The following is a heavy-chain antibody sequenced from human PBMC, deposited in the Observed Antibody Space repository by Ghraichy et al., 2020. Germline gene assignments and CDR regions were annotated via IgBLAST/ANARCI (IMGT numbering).Heavy chain of an antibody. V-gene: IGHV3-7*01. CDR3: ATDPFSGGAH. CDR2: INKDGSWA. CDR1: GFTFSVHW. Sequence: GESLNISCAASGFTFSVHWMSWVRQAPGKGLEWVANINKDGSWANYVNSVKGRFTISRDNAKRSLDLQMNRLRAEDTAVYYCATDPFSGGAHWGQGTLVTVSS. J-gene: IGHJ4*02. D-gene: IGHD6-25*01.